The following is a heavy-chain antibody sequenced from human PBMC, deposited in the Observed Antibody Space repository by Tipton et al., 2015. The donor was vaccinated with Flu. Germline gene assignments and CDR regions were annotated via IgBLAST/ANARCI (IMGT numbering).Heavy chain of an antibody. CDR3: AREAGGNSDPYFDY. D-gene: IGHD4-23*01. V-gene: IGHV4-59*02. CDR2: ISSSGT. CDR1: DGSVSSFY. Sequence: TLSLTCTVSDGSVSSFYWSWIRQPPGKGLEWIGYISSSGTIYNPSLKGRVTISVGTSKTQFSLKLTSVTAADTAMYYCAREAGGNSDPYFDYWGQGTLVTVTS. J-gene: IGHJ4*02.